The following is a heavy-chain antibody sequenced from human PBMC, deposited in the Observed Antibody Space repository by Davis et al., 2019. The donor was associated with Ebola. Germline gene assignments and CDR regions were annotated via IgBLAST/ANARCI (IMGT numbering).Heavy chain of an antibody. Sequence: GESLKISCAASGFTFSSSAMSWGRQAPGKGLEWVSSIGGSGGSIYYADSVKGRFTISRDDAKNSLYLQMNSLKDEDTAVYYCARKFATTPAVWGQGTMVTVSS. CDR3: ARKFATTPAV. CDR1: GFTFSSSA. D-gene: IGHD4-17*01. CDR2: IGGSGGSI. J-gene: IGHJ3*01. V-gene: IGHV3-23*01.